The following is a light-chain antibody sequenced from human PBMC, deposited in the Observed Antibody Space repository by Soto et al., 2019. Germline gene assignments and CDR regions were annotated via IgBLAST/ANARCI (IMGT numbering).Light chain of an antibody. CDR1: SIATKS. J-gene: IGLJ2*01. Sequence: SYVLTQPPSVSVAPGQTARIPCGGDSIATKSVHWYQLKPGQAPVMVVYDDRDRPSGIPERFSGANSGNAATLIVSTVEAGDEADYYCQVWDSNSEHVVFGGGTKLTV. V-gene: IGLV3-21*02. CDR2: DDR. CDR3: QVWDSNSEHVV.